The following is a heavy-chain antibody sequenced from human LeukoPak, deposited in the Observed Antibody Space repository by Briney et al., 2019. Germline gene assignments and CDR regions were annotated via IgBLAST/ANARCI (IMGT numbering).Heavy chain of an antibody. J-gene: IGHJ4*02. CDR1: GGSFSGYN. V-gene: IGHV4-34*01. D-gene: IGHD2-21*02. Sequence: SETLSLTCAVYGGSFSGYNWSWIRQPPGKGLEWIGEINHSGSTNYNPSLKSRVTISVDTSKNQFSLKLSSVTAADTAVYYCARGGVVVTAKIIDYWGQGTLVTVSS. CDR2: INHSGST. CDR3: ARGGVVVTAKIIDY.